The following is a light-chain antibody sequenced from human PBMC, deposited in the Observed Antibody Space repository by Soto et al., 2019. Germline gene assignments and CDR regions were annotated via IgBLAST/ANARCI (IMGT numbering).Light chain of an antibody. CDR2: RAS. CDR1: QSINNL. J-gene: IGKJ1*01. V-gene: IGKV1-5*03. CDR3: QQYSSDST. Sequence: DIRMTQSPSTLSASVGDRVTITCRASQSINNLLAWYQQKPGKAPKLLIYRASSLKNGDPSRFSGRGSGTEYIFTITSLQPDDFATYYCQQYSSDSTFGQGTKVEIK.